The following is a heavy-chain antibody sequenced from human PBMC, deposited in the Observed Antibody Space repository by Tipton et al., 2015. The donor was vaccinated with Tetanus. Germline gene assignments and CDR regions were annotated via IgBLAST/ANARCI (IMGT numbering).Heavy chain of an antibody. CDR3: AKVPFYYGSGNLGATYFDL. V-gene: IGHV3-30*18. Sequence: SLRLSCAASGFTFSSYGMHWVRQAPGKGLEWVAVISYDGSNKYYADSVKGRFTISRDNSKNTLHLQMNSLRAEDTAVYYCAKVPFYYGSGNLGATYFDLWGRGTLVTVSS. D-gene: IGHD3-10*01. CDR2: ISYDGSNK. J-gene: IGHJ2*01. CDR1: GFTFSSYG.